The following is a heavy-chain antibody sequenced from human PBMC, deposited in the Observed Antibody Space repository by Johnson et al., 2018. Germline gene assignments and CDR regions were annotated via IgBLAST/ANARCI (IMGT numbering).Heavy chain of an antibody. CDR2: IKSEIDGGTT. J-gene: IGHJ3*02. Sequence: VQLGQSGVGLVKPGGSLRLSCEASGFIFSNAWMNWVRQAPGKGLEWVGRIKSEIDGGTTNYAAPLQGRFTISRDDSDNTLFLQLNSLKTEDTAVYYCTTDIRYYDTSGYPFDIWGQGTMVTVSS. CDR1: GFIFSNAW. CDR3: TTDIRYYDTSGYPFDI. V-gene: IGHV3-15*07. D-gene: IGHD3-22*01.